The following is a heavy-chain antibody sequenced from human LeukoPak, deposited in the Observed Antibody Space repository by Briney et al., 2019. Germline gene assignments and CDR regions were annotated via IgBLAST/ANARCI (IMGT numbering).Heavy chain of an antibody. CDR1: GYTFTSYG. V-gene: IGHV1-18*01. Sequence: ASVKVSCKASGYTFTSYGISWVRQAPGQGLVWMGWISAYNGNTNYAQKLQGRVTMTTDTSTSTAYMELRSLRSDDTAVYYCASGGLDYYYYYMDVWGKGTTVTVSS. CDR3: ASGGLDYYYYYMDV. CDR2: ISAYNGNT. D-gene: IGHD2-15*01. J-gene: IGHJ6*03.